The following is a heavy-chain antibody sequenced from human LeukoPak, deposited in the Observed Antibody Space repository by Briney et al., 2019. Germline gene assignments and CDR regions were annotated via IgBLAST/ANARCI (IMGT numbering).Heavy chain of an antibody. J-gene: IGHJ4*02. CDR2: FDPEDGET. D-gene: IGHD6-13*01. Sequence: ASVKVSCKVSGYTLTELSMHWVRQAPGKGLEWMGGFDPEDGETIYAQKFQGRVTMTEDTSTDTAYMELSSLRSEDTAVYYCATVRIEAAAGLNYFDYWGQGTLVTVSS. CDR1: GYTLTELS. CDR3: ATVRIEAAAGLNYFDY. V-gene: IGHV1-24*01.